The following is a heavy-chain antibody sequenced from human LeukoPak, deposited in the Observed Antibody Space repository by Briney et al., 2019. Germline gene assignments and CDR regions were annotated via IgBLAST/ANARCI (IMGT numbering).Heavy chain of an antibody. CDR2: IYTSGST. D-gene: IGHD2-21*01. CDR3: ARDSVIIAGGEFQTDY. CDR1: GGSISSGSYY. Sequence: SETLSLTCTVSGGSISSGSYYWSWIRQPAGKGLEWIGRIYTSGSTNYNPSLKSRVTISIDTSKNQFSLKLSSVTAADTAVYYCARDSVIIAGGEFQTDYWGQGTLVTVSS. J-gene: IGHJ4*02. V-gene: IGHV4-61*02.